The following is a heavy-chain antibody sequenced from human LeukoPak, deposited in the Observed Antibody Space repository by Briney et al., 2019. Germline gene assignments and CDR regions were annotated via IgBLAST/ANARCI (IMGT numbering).Heavy chain of an antibody. CDR2: IRYDGSNK. Sequence: PGGSLRLSCAASGFTFSSYGMHWVRQAPGKGLEWVAFIRYDGSNKYYADSVKGRFTISRDNSKNTLYLQMNSLRAEDTAVYYCAKDYGSVFGVVDPFDYWGQGTLVTVSS. J-gene: IGHJ4*02. CDR3: AKDYGSVFGVVDPFDY. CDR1: GFTFSSYG. D-gene: IGHD3-3*01. V-gene: IGHV3-30*02.